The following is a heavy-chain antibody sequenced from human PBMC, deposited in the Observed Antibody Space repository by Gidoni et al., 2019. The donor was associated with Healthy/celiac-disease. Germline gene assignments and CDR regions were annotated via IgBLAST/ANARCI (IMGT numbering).Heavy chain of an antibody. D-gene: IGHD5-18*01. CDR3: ARGSQTTAMDAAFDI. Sequence: QVQLQEPGPGLVKPSETLSLTCAVSGYASSSGYYWGWIRQPPGKGLEWIGSIYHSGSTYYNPSLTSLVTISVDPSQTPFSLKLSSVTAADTAVYYCARGSQTTAMDAAFDIWGQGTMVTVSS. CDR2: IYHSGST. J-gene: IGHJ3*02. V-gene: IGHV4-38-2*01. CDR1: GYASSSGYY.